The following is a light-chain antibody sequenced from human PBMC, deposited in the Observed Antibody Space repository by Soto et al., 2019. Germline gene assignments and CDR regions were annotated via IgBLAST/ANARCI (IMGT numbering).Light chain of an antibody. J-gene: IGKJ1*01. CDR1: QRVSGN. CDR2: GAS. CDR3: QQYNNWPPWT. V-gene: IGKV3-15*01. Sequence: EIVMTRSPATLSVSPGERATLSYRASQRVSGNLAWYQQKPGQAPRLLIYGASTRATGIPARFSGSGSETEFTLTISSLQSEDFAVYYCQQYNNWPPWTFGQGTKVEIK.